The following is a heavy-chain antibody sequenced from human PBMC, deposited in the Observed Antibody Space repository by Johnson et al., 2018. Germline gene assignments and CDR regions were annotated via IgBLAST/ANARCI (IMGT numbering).Heavy chain of an antibody. J-gene: IGHJ3*02. CDR2: ISYDGSNK. CDR1: GIPFRSYG. Sequence: QLVESGGGVVQPGXSMRXSCXASGIPFRSYGMHWVRQAPGKGLEWVAVISYDGSNKFYADSVKGRFTIFRDNSKNTVYLQMNSLKTEDTALYYCAKKVYSTGPLWAFDMWGQGTKVTVSS. CDR3: AKKVYSTGPLWAFDM. V-gene: IGHV3-30*18. D-gene: IGHD2-8*02.